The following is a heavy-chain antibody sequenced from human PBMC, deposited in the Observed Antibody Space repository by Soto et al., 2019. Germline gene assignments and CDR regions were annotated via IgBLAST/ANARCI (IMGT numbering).Heavy chain of an antibody. CDR1: GFTVSSNY. V-gene: IGHV3-53*01. J-gene: IGHJ1*01. CDR2: IYSGGST. Sequence: EVQLLESGGGLGQPGGSLRVSCAASGFTVSSNYMSWVRQAPGKGLEWVSVIYSGGSTYYADSVKGRFTISRDNSKNTLYLQMNSLRAEDTAVYYCARSNWYYYDSSGYYPEYFQHWGQGTLVTVSS. CDR3: ARSNWYYYDSSGYYPEYFQH. D-gene: IGHD3-22*01.